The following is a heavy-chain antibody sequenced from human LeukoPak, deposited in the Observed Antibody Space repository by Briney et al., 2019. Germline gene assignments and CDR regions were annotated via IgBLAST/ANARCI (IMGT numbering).Heavy chain of an antibody. CDR1: GYTFTSYG. Sequence: PGASVKVSCKASGYTFTSYGISWVRQAPGQGLEWMGWISAYNGNTNYAQKLQDRVTMTTDTSTSTAYMELRSLRSDDTAVYYCARVVAYCGGDCYSEFDYWGQETLVTVSS. V-gene: IGHV1-18*01. CDR3: ARVVAYCGGDCYSEFDY. J-gene: IGHJ4*02. D-gene: IGHD2-21*02. CDR2: ISAYNGNT.